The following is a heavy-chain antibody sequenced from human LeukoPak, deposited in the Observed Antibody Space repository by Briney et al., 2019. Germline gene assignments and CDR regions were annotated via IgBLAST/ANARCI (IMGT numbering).Heavy chain of an antibody. CDR3: ARRVSGWNYQTAEYFQH. Sequence: ASVKVSCKASGYTFTSYDINWVRQATGQGLEWMGWMNPNSGNTGYAQKFQGRVTMTRNTSISTAYMELSSLRSEDTAVYYCARRVSGWNYQTAEYFQHWRQGTLVTVSS. J-gene: IGHJ1*01. V-gene: IGHV1-8*01. D-gene: IGHD1-7*01. CDR2: MNPNSGNT. CDR1: GYTFTSYD.